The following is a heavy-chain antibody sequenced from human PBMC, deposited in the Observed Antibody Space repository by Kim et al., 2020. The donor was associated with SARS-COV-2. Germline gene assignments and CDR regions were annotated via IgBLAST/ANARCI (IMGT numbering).Heavy chain of an antibody. J-gene: IGHJ4*02. CDR3: ASRNGSGSRLGEIDY. CDR1: GGSISSSSYY. V-gene: IGHV4-39*01. CDR2: IYYSGST. Sequence: SETLSLTCTVSGGSISSSSYYWGWIRQPPGKGLEWIGSIYYSGSTYYNPSLKSRVTISVDTSKNQFSLKLSSVTAADTAVYYCASRNGSGSRLGEIDYWGQGTLVTVSS. D-gene: IGHD3-10*01.